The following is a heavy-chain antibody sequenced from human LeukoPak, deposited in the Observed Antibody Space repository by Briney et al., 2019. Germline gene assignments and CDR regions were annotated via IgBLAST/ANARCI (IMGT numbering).Heavy chain of an antibody. CDR1: GGSISSYY. D-gene: IGHD4-17*01. CDR3: AREIHGDRHLDY. J-gene: IGHJ4*02. Sequence: SETLSLTCTVSGGSISSYYWSWIRQPPGKGLEWIGYIYYSGSTKYNPSLKSRVTISVDTSKNQFSLKLSSVTAADTAVYYCAREIHGDRHLDYWGQGTLVTVSS. CDR2: IYYSGST. V-gene: IGHV4-59*01.